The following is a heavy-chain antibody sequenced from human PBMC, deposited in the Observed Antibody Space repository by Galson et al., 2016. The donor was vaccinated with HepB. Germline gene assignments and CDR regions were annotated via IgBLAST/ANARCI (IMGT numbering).Heavy chain of an antibody. V-gene: IGHV5-51*01. CDR3: ARHYYDGSGFFPRFDH. Sequence: QSGAEVKEPGESLKISCKGSGSSFTNYWIVWVRQMPGKGLEWMGIIYPDDSDSRYSPSFQGQVTISADKSISTAYLQWSSLKASDTAMYYCARHYYDGSGFFPRFDHWGQGTLVTVSS. J-gene: IGHJ4*02. D-gene: IGHD3-22*01. CDR1: GSSFTNYW. CDR2: IYPDDSDS.